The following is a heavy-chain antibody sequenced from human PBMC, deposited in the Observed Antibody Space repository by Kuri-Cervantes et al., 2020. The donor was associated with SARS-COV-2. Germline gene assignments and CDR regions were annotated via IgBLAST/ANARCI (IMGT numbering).Heavy chain of an antibody. CDR2: INHSGST. J-gene: IGHJ4*02. CDR3: AKKFESSGIAAAGTEMYFDY. D-gene: IGHD6-13*01. CDR1: GGSFSGYY. Sequence: SQTLSLTCAVYGGSFSGYYWSWIRQPPGKGLEWIGEINHSGSTNYNPSLKSRVTISVDTSKNQFSLKLSSVTAADTAVYYCAKKFESSGIAAAGTEMYFDYWGQGTLVTVSS. V-gene: IGHV4-34*01.